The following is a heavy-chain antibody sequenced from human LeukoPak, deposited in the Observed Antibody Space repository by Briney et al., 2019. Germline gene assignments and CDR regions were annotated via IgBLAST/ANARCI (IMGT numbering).Heavy chain of an antibody. CDR3: ARGGRDGPVDF. J-gene: IGHJ4*02. V-gene: IGHV4-59*02. Sequence: SETLSLTCIVSVGSVRSHYWNWIRQPPGKGLEWIGFMSYSGTNDYNPSLKSRVSISIDTSRNQVSLRLSSVTAADTAYYRCARGGRDGPVDFGGQGTLVTVSS. D-gene: IGHD5-24*01. CDR2: MSYSGTN. CDR1: VGSVRSHY.